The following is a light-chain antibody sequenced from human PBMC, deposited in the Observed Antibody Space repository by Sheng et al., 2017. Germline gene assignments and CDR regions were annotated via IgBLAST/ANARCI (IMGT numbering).Light chain of an antibody. V-gene: IGKV1-39*01. CDR2: AAS. Sequence: DIQMTQSPSSLSASVGDRVTITCRASQSITTYLNWYHQKPGKAPKLLIYAASTLQSGVPSRFSGSGSGTDFTLTISCLQSEDFATYYCQQYYSYPQTFGQGTKVEIK. J-gene: IGKJ1*01. CDR1: QSITTY. CDR3: QQYYSYPQT.